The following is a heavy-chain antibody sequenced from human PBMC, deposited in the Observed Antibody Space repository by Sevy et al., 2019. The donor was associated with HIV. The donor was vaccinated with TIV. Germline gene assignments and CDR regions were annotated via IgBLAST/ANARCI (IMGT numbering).Heavy chain of an antibody. CDR2: ISYDGSNK. V-gene: IGHV3-30*04. CDR1: GFTFSSYA. J-gene: IGHJ4*02. CDR3: ARFSDYVGVDY. D-gene: IGHD5-12*01. Sequence: GGSLRLSCVASGFTFSSYAMHWVRQAPGKGLEWVVVISYDGSNKYYADSVKGRFTISRDNSKNTLYLQMNSLRAEDTAVYYCARFSDYVGVDYWGQGTLVTVSS.